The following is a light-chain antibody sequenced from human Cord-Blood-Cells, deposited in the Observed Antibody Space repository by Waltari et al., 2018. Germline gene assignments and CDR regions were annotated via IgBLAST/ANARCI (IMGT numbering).Light chain of an antibody. Sequence: SYELTQPHSVSVSPGQTASITCSGDKLGDKYACWYQQKPGQSPVRVIYQDSKRPSGIPERFSGSNSGNTATLTISGTQAMDEADYYCQAWDSSTAVFGGGTKLTVL. J-gene: IGLJ2*01. CDR3: QAWDSSTAV. CDR2: QDS. CDR1: KLGDKY. V-gene: IGLV3-1*01.